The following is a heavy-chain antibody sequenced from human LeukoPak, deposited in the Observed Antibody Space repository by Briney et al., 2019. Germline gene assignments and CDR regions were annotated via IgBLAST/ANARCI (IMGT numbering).Heavy chain of an antibody. CDR1: GYSTSSAYY. CDR2: FYHSEST. D-gene: IGHD4/OR15-4a*01. J-gene: IGHJ4*02. V-gene: IGHV4-38-2*01. CDR3: ARRDYGQYFDY. Sequence: SETLSLTCAVSGYSTSSAYYWVWIRRPPGKGLEWIGSFYHSESTNYNPSLKSRVTISVDTSKNQFSLKLSSVTAADTAVYYCARRDYGQYFDYWGQGTLVTVSS.